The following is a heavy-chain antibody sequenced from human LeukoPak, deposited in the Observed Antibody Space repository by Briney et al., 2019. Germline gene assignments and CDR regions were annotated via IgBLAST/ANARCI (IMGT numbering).Heavy chain of an antibody. CDR3: ARDRSAAGTWFNLGWFDP. D-gene: IGHD6-13*01. Sequence: SETLSLTCTVSGGSIGSGGYYWSWIRQHPGKGLEWIGYIYYSGSTYYNPSLKSRVTISVDTSKNQFSLKLSSVTAADTAVYYCARDRSAAGTWFNLGWFDPWGQGTLVTVSS. J-gene: IGHJ5*02. CDR1: GGSIGSGGYY. V-gene: IGHV4-31*03. CDR2: IYYSGST.